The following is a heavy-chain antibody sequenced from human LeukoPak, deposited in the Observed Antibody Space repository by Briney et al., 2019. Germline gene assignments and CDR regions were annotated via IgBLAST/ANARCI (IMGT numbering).Heavy chain of an antibody. D-gene: IGHD1-26*01. CDR1: GYTFTSYG. CDR2: ISAYNGNT. Sequence: ASVKVSCKASGYTFTSYGISWVRQAPGQGLEWMGWISAYNGNTNYAQKLQGRVTMTTDTSTSTAYMELRSLRSDDTAVYYCARDERYSGSYYFDYWGQGTLVTVSS. V-gene: IGHV1-18*01. CDR3: ARDERYSGSYYFDY. J-gene: IGHJ4*02.